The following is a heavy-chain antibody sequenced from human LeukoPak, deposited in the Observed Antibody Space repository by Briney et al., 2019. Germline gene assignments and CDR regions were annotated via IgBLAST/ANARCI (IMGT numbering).Heavy chain of an antibody. Sequence: SETLSLTCIVSGGSIRSYYWSWIRQPPGKGLEWIGYIHYTGSTNYNPSLKSRVTISVDTSKNQFSLQLSSVTATDTAVYFCARHSSSWYPDYWGQGTLVTVSS. V-gene: IGHV4-59*08. CDR1: GGSIRSYY. D-gene: IGHD6-13*01. CDR3: ARHSSSWYPDY. J-gene: IGHJ4*02. CDR2: IHYTGST.